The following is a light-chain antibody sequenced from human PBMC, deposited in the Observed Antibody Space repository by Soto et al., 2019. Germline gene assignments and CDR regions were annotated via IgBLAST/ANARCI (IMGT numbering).Light chain of an antibody. V-gene: IGLV1-40*01. Sequence: QAVVTQPPSVSGAPGQRVTISCPGHSSNIGAGYDVHWYQQLPGTAPKLLIYGNSNRPSGVPDRFSGSKSGTSASLAITGLQAEDEADYYCQSYDSSLSGLYVFGTGTKVTVL. CDR1: SSNIGAGYD. CDR3: QSYDSSLSGLYV. CDR2: GNS. J-gene: IGLJ1*01.